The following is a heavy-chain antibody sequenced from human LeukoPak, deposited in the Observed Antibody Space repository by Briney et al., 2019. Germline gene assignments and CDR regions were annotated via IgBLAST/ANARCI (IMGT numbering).Heavy chain of an antibody. Sequence: SETLSLTCTVSGGSISSGDYYWSWIRQPPGKGLEWIGYIYYSGSTYYNPSLKSRVTTSVDTSKNQFSLKLSSVTAADTAVYYCARGKGLEQQLVLNWFDPWGQGTLVTVSS. CDR2: IYYSGST. CDR3: ARGKGLEQQLVLNWFDP. CDR1: GGSISSGDYY. V-gene: IGHV4-30-4*01. J-gene: IGHJ5*02. D-gene: IGHD6-13*01.